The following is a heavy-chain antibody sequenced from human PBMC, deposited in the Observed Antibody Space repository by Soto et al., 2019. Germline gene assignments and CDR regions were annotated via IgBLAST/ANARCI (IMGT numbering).Heavy chain of an antibody. J-gene: IGHJ6*02. D-gene: IGHD3-3*01. Sequence: PGESLKISCKGSEYSFTSYWIGWVRQMPGKGLEWMGIIYPGDSDTRYSPSFQGQVTISADKSINTAYLQWSSLKASDTAMYYCERPAVRRVCRMGAWGQGHRVIVYS. CDR2: IYPGDSDT. CDR1: EYSFTSYW. CDR3: ERPAVRRVCRMGA. V-gene: IGHV5-51*01.